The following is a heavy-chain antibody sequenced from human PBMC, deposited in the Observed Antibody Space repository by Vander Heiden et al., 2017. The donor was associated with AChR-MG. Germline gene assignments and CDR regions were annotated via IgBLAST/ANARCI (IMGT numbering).Heavy chain of an antibody. Sequence: EVQLVESGGGLVQPGRSLRLSCTASGFTFGDYAMSGFRQAPGKGLEWVGFIRSKAYGGTTEYAASVKGRFTISRDDSKSIAYLQMNSLKTEDTAVYYCTRSGNPNQLRYFDWLPDYWGQGTLVTVSS. D-gene: IGHD3-9*01. J-gene: IGHJ4*02. CDR1: GFTFGDYA. CDR2: IRSKAYGGTT. V-gene: IGHV3-49*03. CDR3: TRSGNPNQLRYFDWLPDY.